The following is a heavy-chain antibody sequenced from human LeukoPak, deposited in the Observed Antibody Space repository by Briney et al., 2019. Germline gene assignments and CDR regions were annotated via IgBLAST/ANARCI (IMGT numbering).Heavy chain of an antibody. Sequence: AASVKVSCKVSGNTLIELYTHWVRQVPGQGLEWMGGIIPIFGTANYAQKFQGRVTITTDESTSTAYMELSSLRSEDTAVYYCAGPTARHGGGFDYWGQGTLVTVSS. V-gene: IGHV1-69*05. J-gene: IGHJ4*02. CDR2: IIPIFGTA. CDR3: AGPTARHGGGFDY. D-gene: IGHD6-6*01. CDR1: GNTLIELY.